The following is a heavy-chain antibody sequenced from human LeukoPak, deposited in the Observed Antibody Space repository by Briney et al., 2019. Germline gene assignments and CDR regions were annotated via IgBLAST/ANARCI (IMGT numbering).Heavy chain of an antibody. J-gene: IGHJ4*02. D-gene: IGHD5-18*01. V-gene: IGHV1-69*05. Sequence: GASVKVSCKASGGTFSSYAISWVRRAPGQGLEWMGGIIPIFGTANYAQKLQGRVTMTTDTSTSTAYMELRSLRSDDTAVYYCARVSHTAMVFYYWGQGTLVTVSS. CDR3: ARVSHTAMVFYY. CDR2: IIPIFGTA. CDR1: GGTFSSYA.